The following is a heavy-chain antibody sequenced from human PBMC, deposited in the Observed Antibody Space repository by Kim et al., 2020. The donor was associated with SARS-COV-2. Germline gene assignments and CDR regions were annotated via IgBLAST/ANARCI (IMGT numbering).Heavy chain of an antibody. J-gene: IGHJ6*02. CDR3: ARETYSSSWYEGKGLYYYYYYGMDV. CDR2: ISAYNGNT. Sequence: ASVKVSCKASGYTFTSYGISWVRQAPGQGLEWMGWISAYNGNTNYAQKLQGRVTMTTDTSTSTAYMELRSLRSDDTAVYYCARETYSSSWYEGKGLYYYYYYGMDVWGQGTTVTVSS. D-gene: IGHD6-13*01. V-gene: IGHV1-18*01. CDR1: GYTFTSYG.